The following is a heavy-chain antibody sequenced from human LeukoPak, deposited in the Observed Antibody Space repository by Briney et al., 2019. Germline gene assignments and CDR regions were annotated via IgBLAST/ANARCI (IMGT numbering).Heavy chain of an antibody. CDR2: IKPNGGRA. V-gene: IGHV1-46*01. CDR1: GYSFTSHY. J-gene: IGHJ4*02. CDR3: GRDRCYSEYVSAY. D-gene: IGHD4-11*01. Sequence: ASVRLSFARSGYSFTSHYMHWVRQAPGEGRGRMGVIKPNGGRANYAQKFQGRGSLTRDIATRTEYLELSGLRSEGTGLCFCGRDRCYSEYVSAYWGQGTLVTVSS.